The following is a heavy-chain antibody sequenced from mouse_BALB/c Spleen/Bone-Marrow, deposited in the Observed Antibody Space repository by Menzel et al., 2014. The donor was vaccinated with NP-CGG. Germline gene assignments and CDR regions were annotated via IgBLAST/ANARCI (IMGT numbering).Heavy chain of an antibody. CDR3: GRDNGSRPSYWLYNV. Sequence: EXKLVESGGGLVQPGGSLRLSCATSGFTFTDYYMTWVRQPSGKALEWLSFIRNAANGYSTEYRASVKGRFTISRDNSQSILYLQMNTLKAEDSATYYCGRDNGSRPSYWLYNVWGAGTTVTGSS. CDR2: IRNAANGYST. CDR1: GFTFTDYY. J-gene: IGHJ1*01. D-gene: IGHD1-1*01. V-gene: IGHV7-3*02.